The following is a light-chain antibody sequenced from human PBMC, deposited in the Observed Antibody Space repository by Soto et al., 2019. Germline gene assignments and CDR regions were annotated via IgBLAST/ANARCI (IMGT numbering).Light chain of an antibody. CDR3: QQYERSPTT. CDR1: QSVSSTY. V-gene: IGKV3-20*01. J-gene: IGKJ4*01. CDR2: VAS. Sequence: EIALTQSPGTLSLSLGERATLSCRSSQSVSSTYLDWYQQKPGKDPSLLIYVASRRATGIPDRFSGRGSGTDFTLTISRLEPEDFAVSYCQQYERSPTTFGGGTKVEIK.